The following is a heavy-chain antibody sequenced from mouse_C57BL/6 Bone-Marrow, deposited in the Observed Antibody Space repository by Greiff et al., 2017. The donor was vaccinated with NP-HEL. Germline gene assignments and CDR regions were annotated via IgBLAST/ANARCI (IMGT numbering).Heavy chain of an antibody. CDR3: ARPTVVANRFAY. CDR1: GYTFTDYE. J-gene: IGHJ3*01. V-gene: IGHV1-15*01. D-gene: IGHD1-1*01. CDR2: IDPETGGT. Sequence: VQLQQSGAELVRPGASVTLSCKASGYTFTDYEMHWVKQTPVHGLEWIGAIDPETGGTASNQKFKGKAILTADKSSSTAYMELRSLTSEDSAVYYCARPTVVANRFAYWGQGTLVTVSA.